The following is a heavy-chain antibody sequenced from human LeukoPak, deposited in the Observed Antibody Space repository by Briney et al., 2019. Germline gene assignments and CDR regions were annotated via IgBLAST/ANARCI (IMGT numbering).Heavy chain of an antibody. J-gene: IGHJ4*02. CDR2: ISGRGGRT. CDR1: GFPFTTYA. V-gene: IGHV3-23*01. CDR3: AGPMGPAAIFGFDY. D-gene: IGHD2-2*01. Sequence: SGGSLRLSCAASGFPFTTYAMSWVRQAPGKGLEWVSAISGRGGRTYYADSVKGRFTISRDNSENTLYLQMNRLRADDTAIYYCAGPMGPAAIFGFDYWGQGTLVTVSS.